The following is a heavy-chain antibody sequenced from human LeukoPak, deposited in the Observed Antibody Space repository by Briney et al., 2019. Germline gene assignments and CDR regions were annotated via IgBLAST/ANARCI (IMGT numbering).Heavy chain of an antibody. CDR1: GLTFSSYS. CDR3: ARDSDSSGYCDY. J-gene: IGHJ4*02. D-gene: IGHD3-22*01. Sequence: PGGSLRLPCAASGLTFSSYSMNWVRQAPGKGLEWVSSISSSSSYIYYADSVKGRFTISRDNTKNSLYLQMNGLRAEDTAVYYCARDSDSSGYCDYWGQGTLVTVSS. V-gene: IGHV3-21*01. CDR2: ISSSSSYI.